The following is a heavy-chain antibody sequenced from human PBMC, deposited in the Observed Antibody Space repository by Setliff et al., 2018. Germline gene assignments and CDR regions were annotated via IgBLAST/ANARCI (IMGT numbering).Heavy chain of an antibody. J-gene: IGHJ5*02. V-gene: IGHV1-18*01. CDR1: GYTFTSYG. Sequence: ASVKVSCKASGYTFTSYGVSWVRQAPGQGLEWMGWISAYNGNINHAQKFQGRVTMTTDTYTSTANMELRSLRSDDTAVYYCVRAPPTVVIPPGRAFFDPWGQGTLVTVSS. CDR2: ISAYNGNI. D-gene: IGHD2-2*01. CDR3: VRAPPTVVIPPGRAFFDP.